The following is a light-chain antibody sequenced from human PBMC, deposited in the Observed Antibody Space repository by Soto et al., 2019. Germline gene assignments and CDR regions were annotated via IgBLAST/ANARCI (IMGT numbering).Light chain of an antibody. CDR1: QSVGSSH. CDR3: QQYGSAPWT. J-gene: IGKJ1*01. CDR2: GAS. Sequence: EGVLTQSPGTLSLSPGDRATLSCRASQSVGSSHLAWYQQKPGQAPRLLIYGASSRATGIPDRFSGSGSGTDFTLTISRLEPEDFAVYYCQQYGSAPWTFGQGTKVDI. V-gene: IGKV3-20*01.